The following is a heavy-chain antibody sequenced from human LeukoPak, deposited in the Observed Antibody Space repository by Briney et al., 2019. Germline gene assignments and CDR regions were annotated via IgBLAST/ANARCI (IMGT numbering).Heavy chain of an antibody. J-gene: IGHJ4*02. CDR2: IGTDT. CDR3: AKDLRWAVADPGGY. CDR1: GFTFSSYA. D-gene: IGHD6-19*01. Sequence: GGSLRLSCAASGFTFSSYAMSWVRQAPGKRLEWVSSIGTDTHYADSVKGRFTVSRDNSKNTLYLQMNSLRAEDTAVYYCAKDLRWAVADPGGYWGQGTLVTVSS. V-gene: IGHV3-23*01.